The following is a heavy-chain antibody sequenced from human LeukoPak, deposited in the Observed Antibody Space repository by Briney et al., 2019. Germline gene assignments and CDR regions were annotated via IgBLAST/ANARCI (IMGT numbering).Heavy chain of an antibody. CDR3: ARVTGRSITIFGVVPYNWFDP. V-gene: IGHV1-18*01. D-gene: IGHD3-3*01. CDR1: GYTFTSYG. Sequence: VSVKVSCKASGYTFTSYGISWVRQAPGQGLEWMGWINAYNGNTNYAQKLQGRVTMTTDTSTSTAYMELRSLRSDDTAVYYCARVTGRSITIFGVVPYNWFDPWGQGTLVTVSS. J-gene: IGHJ5*02. CDR2: INAYNGNT.